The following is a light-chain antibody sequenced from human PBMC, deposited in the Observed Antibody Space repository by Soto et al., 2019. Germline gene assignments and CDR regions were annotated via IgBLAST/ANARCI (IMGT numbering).Light chain of an antibody. CDR2: KAS. CDR1: QSISSW. Sequence: DIQMTQSPSTLSASVGDRVTNTCRASQSISSWLAWYQQKPGKAPKLLIYKASSLESGVPSRFSGSGSGTEFTLTISSLQPDDFATYYCQQYNSCPYTFGQGTKLEIK. CDR3: QQYNSCPYT. V-gene: IGKV1-5*03. J-gene: IGKJ2*01.